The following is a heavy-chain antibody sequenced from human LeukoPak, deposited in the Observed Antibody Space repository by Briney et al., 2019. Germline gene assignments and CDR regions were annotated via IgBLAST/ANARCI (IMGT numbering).Heavy chain of an antibody. V-gene: IGHV1-46*01. CDR1: GYTFTSYY. J-gene: IGHJ4*02. CDR3: ARQDIVVVPAAMGAFDY. Sequence: ASVKVSCKASGYTFTSYYMLWVRQAPGQGLEWMGIINPSGGSTSYAQKFQGRVTMTRDTSTSTVYMELSSLRSEDTAVYYCARQDIVVVPAAMGAFDYWGQGTLVTVSS. D-gene: IGHD2-2*01. CDR2: INPSGGST.